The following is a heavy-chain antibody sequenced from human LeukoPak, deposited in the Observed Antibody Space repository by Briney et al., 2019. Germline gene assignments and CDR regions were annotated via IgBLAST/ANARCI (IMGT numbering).Heavy chain of an antibody. Sequence: GGSLRLSCAASGFTFSSYAMSWVRQAPGKGLERVSAISGSGGSTYYADSVKGRFTISRDNSKNTLYLQMNSLRAEDTAVYYCAKDQDVVVPAARSGFDYWGQGTLVTVSS. D-gene: IGHD2-2*01. CDR3: AKDQDVVVPAARSGFDY. CDR2: ISGSGGST. CDR1: GFTFSSYA. V-gene: IGHV3-23*01. J-gene: IGHJ4*02.